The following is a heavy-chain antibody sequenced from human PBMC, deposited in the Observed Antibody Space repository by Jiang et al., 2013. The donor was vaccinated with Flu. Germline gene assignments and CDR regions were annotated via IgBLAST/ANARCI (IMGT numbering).Heavy chain of an antibody. CDR3: ARDGLWSGYSEPNYFDY. D-gene: IGHD3-3*01. Sequence: LLESGGGVVQPGRSLRLSCAAPGFTFSSYGMHWVRQAPGKGLEWVAVIWYDGSNKYYADSVKGRFTISRDNSKNTLYLQMNSLRAEDTAVYYCARDGLWSGYSEPNYFDYWGQGTLVTVSS. CDR2: IWYDGSNK. CDR1: GFTFSSYG. J-gene: IGHJ4*02. V-gene: IGHV3-33*01.